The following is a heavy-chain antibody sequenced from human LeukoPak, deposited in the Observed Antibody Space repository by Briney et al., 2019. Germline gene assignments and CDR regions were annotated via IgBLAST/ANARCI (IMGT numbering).Heavy chain of an antibody. CDR3: ARVLGWAAFDY. J-gene: IGHJ4*02. V-gene: IGHV4-34*01. CDR2: INHSGST. CDR1: GGSFSGYY. D-gene: IGHD2-15*01. Sequence: SETLSLTCAVYGGSFSGYYWSWIRQPPGKGLEWIGEINHSGSTNYNPSLTSLKSRVTISVDTSKNQFSLKLSSVTAADTAVYYCARVLGWAAFDYWGQGTQVTVSS.